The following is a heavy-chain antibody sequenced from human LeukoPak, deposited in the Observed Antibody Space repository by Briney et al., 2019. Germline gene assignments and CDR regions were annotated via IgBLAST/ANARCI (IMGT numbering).Heavy chain of an antibody. Sequence: GGSLRLSCAASGFTFSSYWMSWVRQAPGKGLEWVANIKQDGSEKYYVDSVKGRFTISRDNAKNSLYLQMNSLRAEDTAVYYCARVGTVVVVAATRGPFDYWGQGTLVTVSS. J-gene: IGHJ4*02. CDR2: IKQDGSEK. CDR1: GFTFSSYW. D-gene: IGHD2-15*01. CDR3: ARVGTVVVVAATRGPFDY. V-gene: IGHV3-7*01.